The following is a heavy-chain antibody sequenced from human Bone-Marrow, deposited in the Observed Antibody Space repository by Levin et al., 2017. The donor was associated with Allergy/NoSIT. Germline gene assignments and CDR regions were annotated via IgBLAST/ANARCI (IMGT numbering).Heavy chain of an antibody. J-gene: IGHJ6*02. D-gene: IGHD3-3*01. V-gene: IGHV3-66*01. CDR3: ARSWSGYYDERDYYYGMDV. CDR2: IYSGGST. CDR1: GFTFSSNY. Sequence: PGGSLRLSCAASGFTFSSNYMSWVRQAPGKGLEWVSVIYSGGSTYYADSVKGRFTIYRDNSKNTLYLQMNSLRAEDTAVYYCARSWSGYYDERDYYYGMDVWGQGTTVTVSS.